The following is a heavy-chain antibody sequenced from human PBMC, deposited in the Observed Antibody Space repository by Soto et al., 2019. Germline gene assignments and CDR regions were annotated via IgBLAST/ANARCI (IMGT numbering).Heavy chain of an antibody. CDR1: GYTFTSYY. J-gene: IGHJ6*02. Sequence: GASVKVSCKASGYTFTSYYMHWVRQAPGQGLEWMGIINPSGGSTSYAQKYQGRVTMTRDTSTSTVYMELSSLRSEDTAVYYCARAGGITIFGVVPTPLYYYYYGMDVWGQGTTVTVSS. V-gene: IGHV1-46*01. CDR3: ARAGGITIFGVVPTPLYYYYYGMDV. CDR2: INPSGGST. D-gene: IGHD3-3*01.